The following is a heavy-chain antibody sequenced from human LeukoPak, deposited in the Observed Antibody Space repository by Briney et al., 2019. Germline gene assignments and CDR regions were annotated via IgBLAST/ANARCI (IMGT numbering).Heavy chain of an antibody. CDR2: IYTSGST. CDR3: ARVNGYRFQFDY. V-gene: IGHV4-4*07. D-gene: IGHD5-24*01. J-gene: IGHJ4*02. CDR1: GGSISSYY. Sequence: SETLSLTCTVSGGSISSYYWSWIRQPPGKGLEWIGRIYTSGSTNYNPSLKSRVAISVDTSKNQFSLKLSSVTAADMAVYYCARVNGYRFQFDYWGQGTLVTVSS.